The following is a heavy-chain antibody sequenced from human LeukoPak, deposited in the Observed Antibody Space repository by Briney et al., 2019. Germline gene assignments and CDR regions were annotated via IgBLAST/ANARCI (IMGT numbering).Heavy chain of an antibody. CDR1: GGSINSSSYY. CDR2: IYYSGST. CDR3: ARLGYYGSGSLVDYFDY. D-gene: IGHD3-10*01. Sequence: PSETLSLTCTVSGGSINSSSYYWGWIRQPPGKGLEWIGSIYYSGSTYYNPSLKSRVTISVDTSKNQFSLKLSSVTAADTAVYYCARLGYYGSGSLVDYFDYWGQGTLVTVSS. V-gene: IGHV4-39*01. J-gene: IGHJ4*02.